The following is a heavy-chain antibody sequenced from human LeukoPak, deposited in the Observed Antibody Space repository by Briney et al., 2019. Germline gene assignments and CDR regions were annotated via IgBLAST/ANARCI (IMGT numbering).Heavy chain of an antibody. CDR3: ARDLGGYGRLDY. D-gene: IGHD5-12*01. CDR1: GFTVSTNY. J-gene: IGHJ4*02. CDR2: ISSSSTYI. V-gene: IGHV3-21*01. Sequence: GGSLRLSCAASGFTVSTNYMSWVRQAPGKGLEWVSSISSSSTYIYHADSVKGRFTISRDNAKNSLYLQMNSLRAEDTAVYYCARDLGGYGRLDYWGQGILVTVSS.